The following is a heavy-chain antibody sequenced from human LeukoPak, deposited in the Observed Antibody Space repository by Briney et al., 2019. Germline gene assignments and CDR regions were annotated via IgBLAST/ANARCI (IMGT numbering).Heavy chain of an antibody. CDR3: ASSYDSSGYYWAFDI. D-gene: IGHD3-22*01. CDR2: IYPGDSDT. V-gene: IGHV5-51*01. Sequence: GESLQISCKGSGYSFTSYWIGWVRQLPGKGLEWMGIIYPGDSDTRYSPSFQGQVTISADKSISTAYLQWSSLKASDTAMYYCASSYDSSGYYWAFDIWGQGTMVTVSS. CDR1: GYSFTSYW. J-gene: IGHJ3*02.